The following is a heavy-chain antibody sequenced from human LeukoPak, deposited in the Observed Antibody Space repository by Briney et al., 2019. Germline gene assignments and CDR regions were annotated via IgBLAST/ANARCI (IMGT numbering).Heavy chain of an antibody. Sequence: SLRLSCAASGFNFDDFAMHWVRQAPGKGLEWVSGIIWNSANIGYADSVKGRFTISRDNAKDSLYLQMNSLRAKDTALYYCAKDRIFGIINNPFDGLDVWGQGTMVTVSS. CDR2: IIWNSANI. D-gene: IGHD3-3*01. CDR1: GFNFDDFA. J-gene: IGHJ3*01. CDR3: AKDRIFGIINNPFDGLDV. V-gene: IGHV3-9*01.